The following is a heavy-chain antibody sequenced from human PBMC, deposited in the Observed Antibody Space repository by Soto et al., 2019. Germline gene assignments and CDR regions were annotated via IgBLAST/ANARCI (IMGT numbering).Heavy chain of an antibody. CDR3: ASPSPVPAAIGH. V-gene: IGHV1-24*01. CDR1: GYTLTELS. D-gene: IGHD2-2*02. Sequence: ASVKVSCKVSGYTLTELSMHWVRQAPGKGPEWMGGFDPEDGETIYAQKFQGRVTMTEDTSTDTAYMELSSLRSEDTAVYYCASPSPVPAAIGHWAQETLATV. J-gene: IGHJ4*02. CDR2: FDPEDGET.